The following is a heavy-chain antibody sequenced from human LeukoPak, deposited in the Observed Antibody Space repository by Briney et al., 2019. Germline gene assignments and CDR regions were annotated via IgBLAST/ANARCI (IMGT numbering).Heavy chain of an antibody. D-gene: IGHD3-9*01. CDR1: GGSISSSSYY. Sequence: PSETLSLTCTVSGGSISSSSYYWGWIRQPPGKGLEWIGSIYYSGSTYYNPSLKSRVTISVDTSKNQFSLKLSSVTAADTAVYYCARGYFDWGSLEFDYWGQGTLVTVSS. V-gene: IGHV4-39*07. J-gene: IGHJ4*02. CDR2: IYYSGST. CDR3: ARGYFDWGSLEFDY.